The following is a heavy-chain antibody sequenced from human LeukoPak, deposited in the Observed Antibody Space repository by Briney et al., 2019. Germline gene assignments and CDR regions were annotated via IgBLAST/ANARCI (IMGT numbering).Heavy chain of an antibody. CDR1: GFSYG. CDR3: AREGSGTWNDY. CDR2: ISAYHGNT. J-gene: IGHJ4*02. D-gene: IGHD3-10*01. Sequence: ASVKVSCKASGFSYGISWVRQAPGQGLEWMGWISAYHGNTNYAQKLQGRVTMTTDTSTSTAYMELRSLRSDDTAVYYCAREGSGTWNDYWGQGTLVTVSS. V-gene: IGHV1-18*01.